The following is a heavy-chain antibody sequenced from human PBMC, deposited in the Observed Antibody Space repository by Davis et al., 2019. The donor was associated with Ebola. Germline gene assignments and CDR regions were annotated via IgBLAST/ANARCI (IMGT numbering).Heavy chain of an antibody. CDR3: AREGPREYQLLLPFSWFDP. J-gene: IGHJ5*02. Sequence: ASVKVSCKASAYTFTSYGITRVRQAPGQGLECMGWMRPNSRTPGHTQNFRGRVTMTRDTSITTTYMDLSSLTFEDTAVYYCAREGPREYQLLLPFSWFDPWGQGTLVTVSS. CDR1: AYTFTSYG. V-gene: IGHV1-8*02. CDR2: MRPNSRTP. D-gene: IGHD2-2*01.